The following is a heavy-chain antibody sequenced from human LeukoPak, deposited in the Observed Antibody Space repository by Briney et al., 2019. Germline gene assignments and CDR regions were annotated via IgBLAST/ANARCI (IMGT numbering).Heavy chain of an antibody. D-gene: IGHD3-3*01. CDR3: ARAGSGYYNYYYMDV. J-gene: IGHJ6*03. CDR1: GGTFSSYA. Sequence: ASVKVSCKASGGTFSSYAISWVRQAPGQGLEWMGGIIPIFGTANYAQKFQGRVTITTDESTSTAYMELISLRSEDTAVYYCARAGSGYYNYYYMDVWGKGTTVTVSS. V-gene: IGHV1-69*05. CDR2: IIPIFGTA.